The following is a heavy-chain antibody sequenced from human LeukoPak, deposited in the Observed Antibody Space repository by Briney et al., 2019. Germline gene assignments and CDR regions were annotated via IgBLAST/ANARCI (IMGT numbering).Heavy chain of an antibody. V-gene: IGHV3-11*04. CDR1: GFTFSDYY. J-gene: IGHJ4*02. CDR3: AREYCSGGSCSAGNY. CDR2: ISSSGSTI. Sequence: GGSLRLSCAASGFTFSDYYMSWIRQAPGKGLEWVSYISSSGSTIYYADSAKGRFTTSRDNAKNSLYLQMNSLRAEDTAVYYCAREYCSGGSCSAGNYWGQGTLVTVSS. D-gene: IGHD2-15*01.